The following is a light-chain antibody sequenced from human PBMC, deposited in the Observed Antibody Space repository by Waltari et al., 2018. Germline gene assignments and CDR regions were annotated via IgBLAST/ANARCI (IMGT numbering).Light chain of an antibody. CDR2: MGS. V-gene: IGKV2-28*01. CDR1: QSLLHSNGKNY. J-gene: IGKJ3*01. CDR3: MQQLQTPRS. Sequence: DIVMTQSPLSLPVTPGESASFSCRSSQSLLHSNGKNYLDWYVQKPGQSPQLLICMGSNRDSGVPDRFSGSGSGTDFTLEISRVEPEDVGIYYCMQQLQTPRSFGPGTKVEIK.